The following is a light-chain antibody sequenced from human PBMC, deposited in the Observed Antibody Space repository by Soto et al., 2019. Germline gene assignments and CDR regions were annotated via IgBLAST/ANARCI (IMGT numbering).Light chain of an antibody. CDR2: KAT. V-gene: IGKV1-5*03. CDR1: QDISAW. CDR3: QQYESYSGWT. J-gene: IGKJ1*01. Sequence: DIQMTQSPSTLSASVGDIVTITCRASQDISAWLAWYQQKPGKPPKLVIYKATALETGVPSRFSGSGSGTEFALTISSLQPDDFTTYYCQQYESYSGWTLGPGTKVDIK.